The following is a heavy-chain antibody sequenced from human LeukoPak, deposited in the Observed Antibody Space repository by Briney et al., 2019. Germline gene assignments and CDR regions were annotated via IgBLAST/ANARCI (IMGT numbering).Heavy chain of an antibody. CDR3: AREGGFYRPLDY. CDR2: VHLDGRT. Sequence: SETLSLTCGVSGGSVINTNWWTWVRQPPGKGLEWIREVHLDGRTNYNPSLESRLTMSVDVSENQVSLKLTSVTAADTAVYYCAREGGFYRPLDYSGQGTLVTVSS. V-gene: IGHV4-4*02. D-gene: IGHD3-3*01. CDR1: GGSVINTNW. J-gene: IGHJ4*02.